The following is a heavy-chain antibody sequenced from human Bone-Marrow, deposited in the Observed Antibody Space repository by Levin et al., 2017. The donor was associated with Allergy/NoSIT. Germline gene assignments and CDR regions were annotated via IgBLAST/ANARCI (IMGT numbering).Heavy chain of an antibody. CDR3: AREVEVFGIGAYY. CDR2: INGDGSVT. CDR1: GFTFSRYW. Sequence: GGSLRLSCAASGFTFSRYWMHWVRHAPGTGLVWLARINGDGSVTNHADSVKGRFTVFRDNARNMVFLQMNSLRVEDTGVYFCAREVEVFGIGAYYWGQGALVTVSS. V-gene: IGHV3-74*01. D-gene: IGHD3-16*01. J-gene: IGHJ4*02.